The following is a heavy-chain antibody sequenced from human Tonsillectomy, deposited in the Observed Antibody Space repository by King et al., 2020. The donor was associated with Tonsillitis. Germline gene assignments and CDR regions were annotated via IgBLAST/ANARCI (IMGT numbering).Heavy chain of an antibody. CDR1: GYTFSAYY. J-gene: IGHJ4*02. V-gene: IGHV1-2*02. CDR2: INPNNGGT. CDR3: ARDVTMIVVVMGY. D-gene: IGHD3-22*01. Sequence: VQLVESGAEVKKPGASVKVSCKASGYTFSAYYIHWVRQAPGQGLEWMGWINPNNGGTNYAQKFQGRVTMTRDTSISTAYMELSRLRSDDSAVYYCARDVTMIVVVMGYWGQGTPVTVSS.